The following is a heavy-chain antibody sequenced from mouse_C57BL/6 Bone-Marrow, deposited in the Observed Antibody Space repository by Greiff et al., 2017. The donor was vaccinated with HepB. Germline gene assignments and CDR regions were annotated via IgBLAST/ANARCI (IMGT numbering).Heavy chain of an antibody. CDR2: IDPENGDT. J-gene: IGHJ4*01. CDR1: GFNIKDDY. CDR3: KGYYGSSYGAMDY. V-gene: IGHV14-4*01. Sequence: EVQLKESGAELVRPGASVKLSCTASGFNIKDDYMHWVKQRPEQGLEWIGWIDPENGDTEYASKFQGKATITADTSSNTAYLQLSSLTSEDTAVYYCKGYYGSSYGAMDYWGQGTSVTVSS. D-gene: IGHD1-1*01.